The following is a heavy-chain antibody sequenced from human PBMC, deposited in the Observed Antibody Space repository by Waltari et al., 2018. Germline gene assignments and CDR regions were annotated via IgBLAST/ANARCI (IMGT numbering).Heavy chain of an antibody. V-gene: IGHV3-9*01. D-gene: IGHD4-17*01. CDR1: GFNFDDDS. CDR3: ARDTGEYRVLDY. J-gene: IGHJ4*02. CDR2: ITWNSDNV. Sequence: EVQLVESGGGLVQPGGSLRLSCAASGFNFDDDSMHWVRQFPGKGLEWVSGITWNSDNVDYVDSVRGRFSISRDNAKNFLFLTMNSLKPEDTALYYCARDTGEYRVLDYWGQGTLVTVSS.